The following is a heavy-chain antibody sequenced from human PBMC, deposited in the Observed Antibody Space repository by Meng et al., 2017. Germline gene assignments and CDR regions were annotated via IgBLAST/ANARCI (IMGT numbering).Heavy chain of an antibody. D-gene: IGHD3-22*01. CDR3: AILQTYYYDSSGYSPTYWYFDL. CDR2: INPNSGGT. Sequence: ASVKVSCKASGYTFTGYYMHWVRQAPGQGLEWMGRINPNSGGTNYAQKFQGRVTITRDTSISTAYMELSRLRSDDTAVYYCAILQTYYYDSSGYSPTYWYFDLWGRGTLVTVSS. CDR1: GYTFTGYY. V-gene: IGHV1-2*06. J-gene: IGHJ2*01.